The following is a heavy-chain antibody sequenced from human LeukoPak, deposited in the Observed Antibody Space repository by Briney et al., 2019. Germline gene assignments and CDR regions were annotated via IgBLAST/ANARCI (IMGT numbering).Heavy chain of an antibody. V-gene: IGHV3-21*01. D-gene: IGHD5-12*01. CDR3: TTQAGVERGAAVATTIDY. CDR1: GFTFSRLA. Sequence: PGRSLRLSCAGSGFTFSRLAMNWVRQASREGLEWVSSISPSGGHIYYADSVRGRFTVSRDNAKNSLYLQMDSLRDGDTAVYYCTTQAGVERGAAVATTIDYWGQGTLVTVSS. J-gene: IGHJ4*02. CDR2: ISPSGGHI.